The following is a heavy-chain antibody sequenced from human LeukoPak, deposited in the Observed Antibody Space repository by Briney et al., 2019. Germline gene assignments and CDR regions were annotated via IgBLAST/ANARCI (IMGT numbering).Heavy chain of an antibody. J-gene: IGHJ6*02. V-gene: IGHV3-7*01. D-gene: IGHD6-13*01. Sequence: GGSLRLSCAASGFTFSSYWMSWVRQAPGKGLEWVANIKQDGSEKYYVDSVKGRFTISRGNAKNSLYLQMNSLRAEDTAVYYCARELGRYSSSWYGNYYYYGMDVWGQGTTVTVSS. CDR3: ARELGRYSSSWYGNYYYYGMDV. CDR2: IKQDGSEK. CDR1: GFTFSSYW.